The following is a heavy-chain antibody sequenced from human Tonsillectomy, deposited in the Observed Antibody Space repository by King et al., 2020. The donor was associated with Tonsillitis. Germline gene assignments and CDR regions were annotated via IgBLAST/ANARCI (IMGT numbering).Heavy chain of an antibody. J-gene: IGHJ4*02. D-gene: IGHD5-12*01. CDR1: GFTFSSYW. Sequence: VQLVESGGGLCQPGGSLRLSCAASGFTFSSYWMSWVRQAPRKGLEWVANIQQDGSVKNYVDSVKGRFTISRDNAKNSLYLQMNSLRAEDTAVYYCARGRGYSGYNPFWGQGTLVTVSS. V-gene: IGHV3-7*01. CDR3: ARGRGYSGYNPF. CDR2: IQQDGSVK.